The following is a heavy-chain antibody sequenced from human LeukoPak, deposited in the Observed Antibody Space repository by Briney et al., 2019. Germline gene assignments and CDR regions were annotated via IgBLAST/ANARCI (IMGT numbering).Heavy chain of an antibody. CDR2: ISYSGST. Sequence: SETLSLTCTVSGGSINNYYWSWIRQPPGKGLEWIGYISYSGSTDYNPSLKSRVTISVDTSQNQFSLKLSSVTASDTAMYYCARHLYESRGQASFDYWGQGTLVTVSS. J-gene: IGHJ4*02. CDR3: ARHLYESRGQASFDY. V-gene: IGHV4-59*08. D-gene: IGHD3-22*01. CDR1: GGSINNYY.